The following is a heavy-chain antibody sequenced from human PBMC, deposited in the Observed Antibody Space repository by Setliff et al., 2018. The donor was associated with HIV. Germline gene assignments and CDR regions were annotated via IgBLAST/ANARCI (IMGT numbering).Heavy chain of an antibody. CDR1: GGSISSGAYL. CDR2: IYHSGTT. D-gene: IGHD5-12*01. CDR3: ARQGDGYNLYHVYYFDY. Sequence: SETLSLTCTMSGGSISSGAYLWAWIRQTPGKGLEWIGSIYHSGTTYYNPSLRSRVTISVDTSKNQFSLKLSSVTAADTAVYYCARQGDGYNLYHVYYFDYWGQGTLVTVSS. J-gene: IGHJ4*02. V-gene: IGHV4-39*01.